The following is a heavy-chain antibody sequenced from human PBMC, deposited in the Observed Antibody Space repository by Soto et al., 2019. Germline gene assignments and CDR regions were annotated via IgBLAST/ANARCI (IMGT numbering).Heavy chain of an antibody. Sequence: GGSLRLSCEVSGFTFSMYSMSWVRQSPGEGLEWVAKIPQDGVDGHYADSVKGRFTISRDNGKNSLYLQLNNLRAEDTAVYYCARDHLILPAHDFFYGSDVWGRGATVTVSS. V-gene: IGHV3-7*03. CDR1: GFTFSMYS. D-gene: IGHD2-21*02. J-gene: IGHJ6*02. CDR2: IPQDGVDG. CDR3: ARDHLILPAHDFFYGSDV.